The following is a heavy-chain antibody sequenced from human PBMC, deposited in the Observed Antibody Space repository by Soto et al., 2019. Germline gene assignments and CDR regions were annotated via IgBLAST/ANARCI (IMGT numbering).Heavy chain of an antibody. CDR2: IKSKTDGGTT. J-gene: IGHJ4*02. D-gene: IGHD3-3*01. Sequence: GGSLRLSCVASGLTFSNAWMNWVRQAPGKGLEWVGRIKSKTDGGTTDYAAPVKGRFTISRDDSKNTLYLQMNSLKTEDTAVYYCTTGAGYYDFWSGYYPAPSVDYWGQGTLVTVSS. CDR1: GLTFSNAW. CDR3: TTGAGYYDFWSGYYPAPSVDY. V-gene: IGHV3-15*07.